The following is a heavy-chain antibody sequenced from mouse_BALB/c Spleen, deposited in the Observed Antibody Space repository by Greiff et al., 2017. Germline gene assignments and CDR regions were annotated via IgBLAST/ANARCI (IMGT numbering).Heavy chain of an antibody. V-gene: IGHV5-6-5*01. CDR1: GFTFSSYA. Sequence: EVQLVESGGGLVKPGGSLNLSCAASGFTFSSYAMSWVRQTPEKSLEWVAYVSSGGSTYYPDSVKGRFTISRDNARNILYLQMSSLRSEDTAMYYCARQVYSYYFDYWGQGTTLTVSA. D-gene: IGHD1-1*01. J-gene: IGHJ2*01. CDR3: ARQVYSYYFDY. CDR2: VSSGGST.